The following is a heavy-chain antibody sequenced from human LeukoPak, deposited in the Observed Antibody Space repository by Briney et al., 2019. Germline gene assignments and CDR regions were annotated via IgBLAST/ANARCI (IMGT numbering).Heavy chain of an antibody. CDR1: GYTLTELS. J-gene: IGHJ4*02. D-gene: IGHD6-19*01. CDR3: ATQRGDIGSGWYVGGY. V-gene: IGHV1-24*01. CDR2: FDPEHGET. Sequence: ASVTVSCKVSGYTLTELSMHWVRQAPGKGLAWMGGFDPEHGETIYAQKLQGRVTMTEDTSTDTAYMELSSLRSEDAAVYYYATQRGDIGSGWYVGGYWGQGTLVTVSS.